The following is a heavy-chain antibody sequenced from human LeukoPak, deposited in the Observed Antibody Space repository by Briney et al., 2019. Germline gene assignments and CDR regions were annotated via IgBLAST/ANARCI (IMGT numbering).Heavy chain of an antibody. V-gene: IGHV3-23*01. J-gene: IGHJ4*02. D-gene: IGHD3-22*01. Sequence: GGSLRLSCAASGFTFSNYAMSWVCQAPGKGLEWVSGISTSGGGIYYADSVKGRFTISRDSSMNTLYLQMYSLRADDTAVYYCARDGFDYYDSSGYYYFDSWGQGTLVTVSS. CDR3: ARDGFDYYDSSGYYYFDS. CDR1: GFTFSNYA. CDR2: ISTSGGGI.